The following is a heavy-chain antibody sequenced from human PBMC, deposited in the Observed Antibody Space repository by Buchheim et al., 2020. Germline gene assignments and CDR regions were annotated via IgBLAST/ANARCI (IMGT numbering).Heavy chain of an antibody. V-gene: IGHV4-39*01. Sequence: QLQLQESGPGLVRPSETLSLTCSVSGDSITSRSSYWAWIRQAPGKGLEWIGTVYYSGSTYSNPSLKSRFTVSVDTSKNQFPLKLNSVTAAHTAVYFCARQRGVGSYWIGKNVVSKNYFDYWGRGTL. D-gene: IGHD1-26*01. CDR3: ARQRGVGSYWIGKNVVSKNYFDY. J-gene: IGHJ4*02. CDR2: VYYSGST. CDR1: GDSITSRSSY.